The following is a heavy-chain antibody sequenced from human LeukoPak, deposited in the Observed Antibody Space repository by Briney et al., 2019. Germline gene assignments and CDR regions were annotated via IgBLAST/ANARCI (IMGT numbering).Heavy chain of an antibody. CDR2: IYHSGST. D-gene: IGHD2-21*02. CDR1: GGSISSGGYS. J-gene: IGHJ4*02. Sequence: SETLSLTCAVSGGSISSGGYSWSWIRQPPGKGLEWIGYIYHSGSTYYSPSLKSRVTISVDRSKNQFSLKLSSVTAADTAVYYCARGFQCSGDCYSPLFDYWGQGTLVTVSS. CDR3: ARGFQCSGDCYSPLFDY. V-gene: IGHV4-30-2*01.